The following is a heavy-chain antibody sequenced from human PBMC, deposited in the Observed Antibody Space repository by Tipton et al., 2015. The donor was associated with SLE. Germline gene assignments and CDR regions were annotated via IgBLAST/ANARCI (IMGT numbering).Heavy chain of an antibody. CDR3: ARDPTFMEQFYERNWLDP. CDR2: INHSGNT. V-gene: IGHV4-39*07. CDR1: GEFISSNNYY. J-gene: IGHJ5*02. Sequence: TLSLTCSVSGEFISSNNYYWGWIRQSPGKDLEWIGSINHSGNTHYNPSLKSRVTISVDTSKNQFSLKLTSVTAADTAIYYCARDPTFMEQFYERNWLDPWGHGSLVTVSS. D-gene: IGHD1/OR15-1a*01.